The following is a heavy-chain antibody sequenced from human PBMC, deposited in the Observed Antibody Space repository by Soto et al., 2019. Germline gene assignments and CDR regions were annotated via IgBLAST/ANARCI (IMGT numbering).Heavy chain of an antibody. V-gene: IGHV3-74*01. CDR1: GFTFSTYW. D-gene: IGHD6-19*01. CDR3: ARVQWPHTFVY. J-gene: IGHJ4*02. Sequence: EVQLVESGGGLVQPGGSLRLSCAASGFTFSTYWMHWVRQVPGEGLVWVSRINTDASSTSYADSVKGRFTISRDNAKNTLNLPMNSLRVEDTALYYCARVQWPHTFVYWGQGTLVTVSS. CDR2: INTDASST.